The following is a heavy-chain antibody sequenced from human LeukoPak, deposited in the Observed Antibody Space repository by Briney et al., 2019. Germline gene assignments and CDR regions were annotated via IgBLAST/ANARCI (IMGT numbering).Heavy chain of an antibody. CDR2: MNPNSGNT. J-gene: IGHJ4*02. Sequence: GASVKVSCKASGYTFTSYDVNWVRQATGQGLEWMGWMNPNSGNTGYAQKFQGRVTITRNTSISTAYMELSSLRSEDTAVYYCAREGGYSYGFDYWGQGTLVTVSS. D-gene: IGHD5-18*01. V-gene: IGHV1-8*01. CDR1: GYTFTSYD. CDR3: AREGGYSYGFDY.